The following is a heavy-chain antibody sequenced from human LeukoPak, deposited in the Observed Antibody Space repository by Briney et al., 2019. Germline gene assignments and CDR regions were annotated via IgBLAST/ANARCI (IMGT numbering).Heavy chain of an antibody. Sequence: GGSLRLSCAASGFTFSSYGMHWVRQAPGKGLEWVAFIRYDGSNKYYADSVKGRFTISRDNSKNTLYLQMNSLRAEDTAVYYCARVPAGVIGMKDAFDIWGQGTMVTVSS. V-gene: IGHV3-30*02. CDR2: IRYDGSNK. D-gene: IGHD3-16*02. CDR3: ARVPAGVIGMKDAFDI. CDR1: GFTFSSYG. J-gene: IGHJ3*02.